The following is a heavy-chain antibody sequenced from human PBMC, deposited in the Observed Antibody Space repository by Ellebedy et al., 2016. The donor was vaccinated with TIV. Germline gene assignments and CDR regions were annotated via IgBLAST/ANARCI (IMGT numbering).Heavy chain of an antibody. CDR3: ARTNGEFDY. CDR2: IYYSGST. J-gene: IGHJ4*02. Sequence: SETLSLTCTVSGGSIRSYYWSWIRQPPGKGLEWIGYIYYSGSTNYNPSLKRQVTISVDTSKNQFSLKLSSVTAADTAVYYCARTNGEFDYWGQGTLVTVSS. D-gene: IGHD2-8*01. CDR1: GGSIRSYY. V-gene: IGHV4-59*01.